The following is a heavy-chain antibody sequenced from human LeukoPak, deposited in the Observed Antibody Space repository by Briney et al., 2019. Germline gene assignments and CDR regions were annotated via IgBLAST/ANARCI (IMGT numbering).Heavy chain of an antibody. D-gene: IGHD4-11*01. Sequence: ESGPTLVNPTQTLTLTCTFSGFSLSTSGMYVGWIRQPPGKALEWLALIYWNDDKRYSPSLKSRLTITKDTSKNQVVLTMTNMDPVDTATYYCPHRNSDYRAFDIWGQGTMVTVSS. V-gene: IGHV2-5*01. CDR2: IYWNDDK. CDR3: PHRNSDYRAFDI. J-gene: IGHJ3*02. CDR1: GFSLSTSGMY.